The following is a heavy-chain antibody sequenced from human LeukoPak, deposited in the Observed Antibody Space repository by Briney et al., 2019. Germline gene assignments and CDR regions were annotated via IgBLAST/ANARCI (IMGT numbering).Heavy chain of an antibody. J-gene: IGHJ4*02. V-gene: IGHV1-46*01. Sequence: ASVKVSCKASGYTFTSYYMHWVRQAPGQGLEWMGIINPSGGSTSYAQKFQGRVTMTRDMSTSTAYMELRSLRSDDTAVYYCARELYIAAAGDYYFDYWGQGTLVTVSS. D-gene: IGHD6-13*01. CDR3: ARELYIAAAGDYYFDY. CDR2: INPSGGST. CDR1: GYTFTSYY.